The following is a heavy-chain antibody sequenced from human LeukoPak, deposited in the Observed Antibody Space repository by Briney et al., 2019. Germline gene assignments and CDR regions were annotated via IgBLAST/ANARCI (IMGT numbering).Heavy chain of an antibody. CDR3: ARVWRPSFNKGSYRPTTLYYFDY. J-gene: IGHJ4*02. CDR2: IKQDGSEK. D-gene: IGHD3-16*02. Sequence: PGGSLRLSCAASGFTFSSYWMSWVRQAPGKGLEWVANIKQDGSEKYYVDSVKGRFTISRDNAKNSLYLQMNSLRAEDTAVYYCARVWRPSFNKGSYRPTTLYYFDYWGQGTLVTVSS. CDR1: GFTFSSYW. V-gene: IGHV3-7*01.